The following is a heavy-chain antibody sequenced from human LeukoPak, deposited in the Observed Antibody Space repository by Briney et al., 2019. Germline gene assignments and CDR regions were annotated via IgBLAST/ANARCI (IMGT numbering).Heavy chain of an antibody. CDR3: AMGSSPYDILTGSPFDY. Sequence: SETLSLTCTVSGGSISSSSYYWGWIRQPPGKGLEWIGSIYYSGSTYYNPSLKSRVTISVDTSKNQFSLKLSSVTAADTAVYYCAMGSSPYDILTGSPFDYWGQGTLVTVSS. J-gene: IGHJ4*02. V-gene: IGHV4-39*07. CDR2: IYYSGST. CDR1: GGSISSSSYY. D-gene: IGHD3-9*01.